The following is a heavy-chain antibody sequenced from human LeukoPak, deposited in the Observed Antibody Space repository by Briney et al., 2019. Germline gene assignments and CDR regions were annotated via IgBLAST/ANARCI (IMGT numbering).Heavy chain of an antibody. Sequence: PGRSLRLSCAASGFTFDDYAMHWVRQAPGKGLEWVSGISWNSGSIGYADSVKGRFTISRDNAKNSLYLQMNSLRAEDTAVYYCASQAYGLFHYWGQGTLVTVSS. V-gene: IGHV3-9*01. J-gene: IGHJ4*02. D-gene: IGHD3-16*01. CDR3: ASQAYGLFHY. CDR1: GFTFDDYA. CDR2: ISWNSGSI.